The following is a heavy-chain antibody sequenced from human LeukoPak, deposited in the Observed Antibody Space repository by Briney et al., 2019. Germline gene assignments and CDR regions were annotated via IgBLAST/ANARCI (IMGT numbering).Heavy chain of an antibody. CDR2: INSDGSTT. CDR3: ARDTAPRAAAGVDY. V-gene: IGHV3-74*01. J-gene: IGHJ4*02. Sequence: GGSLRLSCAASGFTFSSYWMLWVRQAPGKGLVWVSRINSDGSTTIYADSVKGRFTISRDNAKNTLYLQMNSLRAEDTAVYYCARDTAPRAAAGVDYWGQGTLATVSS. D-gene: IGHD6-13*01. CDR1: GFTFSSYW.